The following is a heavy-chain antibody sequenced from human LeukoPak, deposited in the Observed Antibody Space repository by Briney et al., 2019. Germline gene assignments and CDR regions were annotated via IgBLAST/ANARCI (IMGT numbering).Heavy chain of an antibody. J-gene: IGHJ4*02. Sequence: PGGSLRLSCAASGFTFSNFGIHWVRQAPGKGLEWVALIWYDGSNQYYADSVKGRFTISRDNSKNTLSLQMDSLRAEDTAIYYCTRAGLGAAADVWGQGTLVTVSS. CDR1: GFTFSNFG. CDR3: TRAGLGAAADV. CDR2: IWYDGSNQ. D-gene: IGHD6-13*01. V-gene: IGHV3-33*01.